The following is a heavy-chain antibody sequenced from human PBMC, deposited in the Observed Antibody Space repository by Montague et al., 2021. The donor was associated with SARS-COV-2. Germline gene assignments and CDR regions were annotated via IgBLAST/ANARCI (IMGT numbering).Heavy chain of an antibody. CDR2: INHCGST. CDR3: ARGLPVTTLFYYFGMGV. CDR1: GGSFSGNY. D-gene: IGHD4-11*01. V-gene: IGHV4-34*01. Sequence: SETLSLTCAVYGGSFSGNYWSWIRQPPGKGLEWIGEINHCGSTXXXPSXXXRVTMSVDTSKNQFSLKLSSVTAADTAVYYCARGLPVTTLFYYFGMGVWGQGTTVTVSS. J-gene: IGHJ6*02.